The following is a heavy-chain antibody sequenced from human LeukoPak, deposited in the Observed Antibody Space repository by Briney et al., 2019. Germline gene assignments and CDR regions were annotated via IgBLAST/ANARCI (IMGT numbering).Heavy chain of an antibody. Sequence: GGSLRLSCGASGFTFRNFWMNWVRQAPGKGLEWVSYISSGSSTIYYADSVKGRFTISRDNAKNSLYLQMTNLRAEDTAVYYCARDLTITMIIAGIDYWGQGTLVTVSS. J-gene: IGHJ4*02. V-gene: IGHV3-48*04. CDR1: GFTFRNFW. CDR2: ISSGSSTI. D-gene: IGHD3-22*01. CDR3: ARDLTITMIIAGIDY.